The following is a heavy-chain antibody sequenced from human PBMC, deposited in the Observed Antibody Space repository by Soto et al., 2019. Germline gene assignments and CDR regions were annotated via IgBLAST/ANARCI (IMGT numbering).Heavy chain of an antibody. CDR3: ARDKDRQPLGGNYYYSLDV. CDR2: IMPVFATP. D-gene: IGHD3-3*02. J-gene: IGHJ6*02. V-gene: IGHV1-69*13. CDR1: GGTFSTSA. Sequence: QVQLVQSGAEVKKPGSSVKVSCKASGGTFSTSAISWVRQAPGQGLEWVGGIMPVFATPDYAQKFQGRVTSSADESTTTAYLELTSLRTDDTAVYYCARDKDRQPLGGNYYYSLDVWGQGTGFIVSS.